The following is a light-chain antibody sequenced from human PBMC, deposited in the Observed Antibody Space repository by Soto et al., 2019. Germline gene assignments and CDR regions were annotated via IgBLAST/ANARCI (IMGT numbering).Light chain of an antibody. CDR2: EVT. Sequence: QSALTQPASVSGSPGQSITISCSGASSDVGGYNLVSWFQQHPGKAPKLIISEVTKRPSGVSDRFSGSRSGNTASLTISGLQAEDEADYYCSSYAATNTWVFGGGTKVTVL. J-gene: IGLJ3*02. CDR3: SSYAATNTWV. V-gene: IGLV2-23*02. CDR1: SSDVGGYNL.